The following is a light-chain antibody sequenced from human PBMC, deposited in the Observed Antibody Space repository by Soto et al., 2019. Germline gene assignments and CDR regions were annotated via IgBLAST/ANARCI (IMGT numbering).Light chain of an antibody. V-gene: IGLV7-46*01. CDR2: DTN. CDR3: LLSYNDVHNYV. J-gene: IGLJ1*01. CDR1: TGAVTSGHY. Sequence: QAVVTQEPSLTVSPGGTVTLTCASSTGAVTSGHYPYWFQQKPGQAPKTLIYDTNNKHSWTPARFSGSRLGGKAALTLSGAQPEDEADYYCLLSYNDVHNYVFGTGTKLTVL.